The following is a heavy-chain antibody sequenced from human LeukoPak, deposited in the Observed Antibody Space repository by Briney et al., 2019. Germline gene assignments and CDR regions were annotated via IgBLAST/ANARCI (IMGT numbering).Heavy chain of an antibody. CDR2: ISSGSSYI. J-gene: IGHJ4*02. D-gene: IGHD3-10*01. CDR3: ARDFVYGSGSYPFDY. Sequence: GGSLRLSCAASGFTFSSYSMNWVRQAPGKGLEWVSSISSGSSYIYYADSVKGRFTISRDNAKNSLYLQMNSLRAEDTAVYYCARDFVYGSGSYPFDYWGQGTLVTVSS. CDR1: GFTFSSYS. V-gene: IGHV3-21*01.